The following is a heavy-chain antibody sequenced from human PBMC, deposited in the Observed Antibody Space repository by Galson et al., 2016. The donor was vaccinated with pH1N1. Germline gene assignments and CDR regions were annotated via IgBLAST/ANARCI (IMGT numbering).Heavy chain of an antibody. Sequence: SLRLSCAASGFTFGTHAMTWVRQAPGKGLQWVAVISGRGGSREYADSVKGRFTISRDNSKNTLYLQMNSVRVGDTAVYYCASWAEGSQPFLHDWGQGTLVSVAS. CDR1: GFTFGTHA. J-gene: IGHJ4*02. CDR3: ASWAEGSQPFLHD. D-gene: IGHD6-13*01. CDR2: ISGRGGSR. V-gene: IGHV3-23*01.